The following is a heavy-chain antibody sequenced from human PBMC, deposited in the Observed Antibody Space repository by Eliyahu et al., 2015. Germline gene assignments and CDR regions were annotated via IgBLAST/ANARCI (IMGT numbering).Heavy chain of an antibody. V-gene: IGHV1-69*04. J-gene: IGHJ4*02. CDR3: ARDLRAPWLQFDY. Sequence: QVQLVQSGAEVKKPGSSVKVSCKASGGTFSSYAISWVRQAPGQGLEWMGRIIPILGIANYAQKFQGRVTITADKSTSTAYMELSSLRSEDTAVYYCARDLRAPWLQFDYWGQGTLVTVSS. CDR1: GGTFSSYA. D-gene: IGHD5-24*01. CDR2: IIPILGIA.